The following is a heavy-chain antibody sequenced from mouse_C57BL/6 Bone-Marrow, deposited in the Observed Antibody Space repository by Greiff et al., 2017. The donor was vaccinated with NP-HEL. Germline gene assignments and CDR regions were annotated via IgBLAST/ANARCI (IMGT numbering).Heavy chain of an antibody. Sequence: VQLQESGAELARPGASVKLSCKASGYTFTSYGISWVKQRTGQGLEWIGEIYPRSGNTYYNEKFKCKATLTADKSSSTAYMELRSLTSEDSAVYFCARGHYYGSRYWYFDVWGTGTTVTVSS. CDR2: IYPRSGNT. CDR3: ARGHYYGSRYWYFDV. J-gene: IGHJ1*03. CDR1: GYTFTSYG. V-gene: IGHV1-81*01. D-gene: IGHD1-1*01.